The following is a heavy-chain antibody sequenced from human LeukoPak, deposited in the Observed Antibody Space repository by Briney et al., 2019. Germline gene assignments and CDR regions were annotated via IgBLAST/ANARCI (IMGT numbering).Heavy chain of an antibody. CDR1: GFTFSSYS. D-gene: IGHD6-19*01. CDR2: ITTSSTYI. V-gene: IGHV3-21*01. CDR3: ARGKYSSGWFDY. Sequence: GGSPRLSCAASGFTFSSYSMSWVRQAPGKGLEWASSITTSSTYISYADSVKGRFTISRDNAKNSLYLQMNSLRAEDTAVYYCARGKYSSGWFDYWGQGTLVTVSS. J-gene: IGHJ4*02.